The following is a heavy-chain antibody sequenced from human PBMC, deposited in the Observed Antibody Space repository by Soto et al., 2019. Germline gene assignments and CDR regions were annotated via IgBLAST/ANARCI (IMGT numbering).Heavy chain of an antibody. Sequence: QVQLVQSGAEVKTPGASVKVSCKASGYTFATYDINWVRQAPGQGLEWMGWMNPNSGNTGYAQKFQGRLTITGDTALSIAHMELSSLRNEDTAVYYCARSDVSIFNWLDSWGQGTLVTVS. D-gene: IGHD2-21*01. J-gene: IGHJ5*01. CDR2: MNPNSGNT. CDR3: ARSDVSIFNWLDS. V-gene: IGHV1-8*01. CDR1: GYTFATYD.